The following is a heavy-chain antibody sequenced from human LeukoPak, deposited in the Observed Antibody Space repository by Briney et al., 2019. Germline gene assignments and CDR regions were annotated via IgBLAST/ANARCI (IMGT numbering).Heavy chain of an antibody. Sequence: GGSLRLSCAASGFTFSSYAMHWVRQAPGKGLEWVAVISYGGCKKYYADSVKGRFTISRDNSKNPLYLQMNSLRAEDTAVYYCARDRHGSGVFDYWGQGTLVTVSS. V-gene: IGHV3-30*04. CDR2: ISYGGCKK. D-gene: IGHD3-10*01. J-gene: IGHJ4*02. CDR1: GFTFSSYA. CDR3: ARDRHGSGVFDY.